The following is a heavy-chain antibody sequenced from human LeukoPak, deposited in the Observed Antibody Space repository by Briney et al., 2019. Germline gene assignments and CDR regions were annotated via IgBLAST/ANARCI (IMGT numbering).Heavy chain of an antibody. J-gene: IGHJ4*02. CDR1: GFTFSSYS. Sequence: GGSLRLSCAASGFTFSSYSMNWVRQAPGKGLEWVSSISSSSSTIYYADSVKGRFTISRDNAKNSLYLQMNSLRAEDTAVYHCARVVYGSGSYYGDYWGQGTLVTVSS. CDR3: ARVVYGSGSYYGDY. CDR2: ISSSSSTI. D-gene: IGHD3-10*01. V-gene: IGHV3-48*04.